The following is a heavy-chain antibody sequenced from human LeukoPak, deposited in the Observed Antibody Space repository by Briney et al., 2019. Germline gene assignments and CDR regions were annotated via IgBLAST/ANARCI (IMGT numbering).Heavy chain of an antibody. J-gene: IGHJ4*02. V-gene: IGHV3-7*04. CDR3: ARYRSLDY. Sequence: GGSLRLSCAASGXTFSAYWMSWVRQAPGKGLEWVANIKQDGSEKYYVDSVKGRFTISRDNAKNSLYLQMNSLRAEDTAVYYCARYRSLDYWGQGTLVTVSS. D-gene: IGHD2-15*01. CDR2: IKQDGSEK. CDR1: GXTFSAYW.